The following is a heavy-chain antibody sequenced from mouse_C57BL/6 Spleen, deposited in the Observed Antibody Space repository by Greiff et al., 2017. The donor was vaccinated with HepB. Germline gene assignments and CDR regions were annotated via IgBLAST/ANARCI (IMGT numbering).Heavy chain of an antibody. V-gene: IGHV1-81*01. Sequence: VQLQQSGAELARPGASVKLSCKASGYTFTSYGISWVKQRTGQGLEWIGEIYPRSGNTYYNEKFKGKATLTAEKSSSTAYMELRSLTSEDSAVYFCARAYGSMYAMDYWGQGTSVTVSS. CDR3: ARAYGSMYAMDY. J-gene: IGHJ4*01. D-gene: IGHD1-1*01. CDR1: GYTFTSYG. CDR2: IYPRSGNT.